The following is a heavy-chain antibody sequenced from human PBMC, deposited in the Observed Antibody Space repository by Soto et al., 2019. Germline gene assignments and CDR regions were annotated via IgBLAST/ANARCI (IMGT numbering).Heavy chain of an antibody. D-gene: IGHD3-9*01. J-gene: IGHJ6*02. V-gene: IGHV1-8*01. Sequence: ASVKVSCKASGYTFTSYDINWVRQATGQGLEWMGWTNPNSGNTGYAQKFQGRVTMTRNTSISTAYMELSSLRSEDTAVYYCARGTVFDWLLSGYYYYYGMDVWGQGTTVTVS. CDR2: TNPNSGNT. CDR3: ARGTVFDWLLSGYYYYYGMDV. CDR1: GYTFTSYD.